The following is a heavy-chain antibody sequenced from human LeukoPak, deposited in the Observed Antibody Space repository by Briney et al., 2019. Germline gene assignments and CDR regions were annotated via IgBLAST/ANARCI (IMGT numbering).Heavy chain of an antibody. V-gene: IGHV3-11*01. Sequence: GWSLRLSCAASGFTFSDSYMSWIRQAPGKGLEYISYISSSGSTIYYADSVKGRFTLSRDNAKNSLSLEMNSLRAEDTAVYYCARGKYSFDYWGQGTLVTVSS. CDR1: GFTFSDSY. J-gene: IGHJ4*02. CDR2: ISSSGSTI. CDR3: ARGKYSFDY.